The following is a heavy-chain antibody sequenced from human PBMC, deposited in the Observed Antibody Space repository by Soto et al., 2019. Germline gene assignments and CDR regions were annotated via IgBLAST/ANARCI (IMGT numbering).Heavy chain of an antibody. Sequence: SVKVSCNASGGTFSSYTISLVRQAPGQGLEWMGRIIPILGIANYAQKFQGRVTITADKSTSTAYMELSSLRSEDTAVYYCARGSRTYYYDSSGHRRLDYWGQGTLVTVSS. CDR2: IIPILGIA. D-gene: IGHD3-22*01. CDR1: GGTFSSYT. J-gene: IGHJ4*02. CDR3: ARGSRTYYYDSSGHRRLDY. V-gene: IGHV1-69*02.